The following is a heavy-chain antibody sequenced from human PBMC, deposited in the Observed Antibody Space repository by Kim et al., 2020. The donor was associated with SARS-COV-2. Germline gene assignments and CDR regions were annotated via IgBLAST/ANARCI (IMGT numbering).Heavy chain of an antibody. Sequence: YYAPSLKGRVTISVDTSKNQFSLKLSSVTAADTAVYYCARDHVDTAMVDYWGQGTLVTVSS. V-gene: IGHV4-30-2*04. J-gene: IGHJ4*02. CDR3: ARDHVDTAMVDY. D-gene: IGHD5-18*01.